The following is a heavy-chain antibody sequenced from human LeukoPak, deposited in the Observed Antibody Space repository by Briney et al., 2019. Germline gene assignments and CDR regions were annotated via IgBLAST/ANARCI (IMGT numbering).Heavy chain of an antibody. CDR2: INHSGST. CDR1: GGSFSGYY. Sequence: PSETLSLTCAVYGGSFSGYYWSWIRQPPGKGLEWIGEINHSGSTNYNPSLKSRGNISVDTSKNQFSLKLSSVTAADTAVYYWASRRRVSARTSWYFDFWGRGTLVTVSS. J-gene: IGHJ2*01. D-gene: IGHD6-6*01. V-gene: IGHV4-34*01. CDR3: ASRRRVSARTSWYFDF.